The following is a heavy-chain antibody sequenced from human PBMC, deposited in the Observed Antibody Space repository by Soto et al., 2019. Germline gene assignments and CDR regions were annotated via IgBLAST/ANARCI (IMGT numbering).Heavy chain of an antibody. Sequence: EVQLLESGGGLVQPGGSLRLSCAASGFTFSSYAMSWVRQAPGKGLEWVSAMSGSGGSTYYADSVKGRFTISRDNSKNTLYLQMNSLRAEDTAVYYCAKVRGFVDWFDPWGQGTLVIVSS. V-gene: IGHV3-23*01. CDR1: GFTFSSYA. CDR3: AKVRGFVDWFDP. CDR2: MSGSGGST. D-gene: IGHD3-16*02. J-gene: IGHJ5*02.